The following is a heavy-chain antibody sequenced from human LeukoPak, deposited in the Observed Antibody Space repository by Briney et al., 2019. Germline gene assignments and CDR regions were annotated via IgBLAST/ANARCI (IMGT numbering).Heavy chain of an antibody. CDR1: GFTFSSYA. CDR2: ISYDGSNK. D-gene: IGHD1-26*01. J-gene: IGHJ4*02. Sequence: PGGSLRLSCAASGFTFSSYAMHWVRQAPGKGLEWVAVISYDGSNKYYADSVKGRFTISRDNSKNTLYLQMNSLRAVDTAVYYCASLWELPDYWGQGTLVTVSS. CDR3: ASLWELPDY. V-gene: IGHV3-30-3*01.